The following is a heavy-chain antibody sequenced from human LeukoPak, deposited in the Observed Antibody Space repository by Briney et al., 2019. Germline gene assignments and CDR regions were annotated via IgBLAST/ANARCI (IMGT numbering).Heavy chain of an antibody. CDR2: ISSSSSYI. D-gene: IGHD3-22*01. Sequence: SGGSLRLSCAASGFTFSSYSMNWVRQAPGKGLEWVSSISSSSSYIYYADSVKGRFTISRDNAKNSLYLQMNSLRAEDTAVYYCAREKLLYYYDSSGNDAFDIWGQGTMVTVSS. CDR1: GFTFSSYS. J-gene: IGHJ3*02. CDR3: AREKLLYYYDSSGNDAFDI. V-gene: IGHV3-21*01.